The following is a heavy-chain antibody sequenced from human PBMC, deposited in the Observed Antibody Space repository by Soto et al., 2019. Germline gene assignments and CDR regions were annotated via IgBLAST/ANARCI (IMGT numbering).Heavy chain of an antibody. V-gene: IGHV3-23*01. CDR1: GLTFGSRA. Sequence: GGSLRLSCVASGLTFGSRAMSWVRQSPGEGLEWVSTITDTGGDAKYADSVKGRFTISRDNSKNTLFLQMNSLRADDTAVYYCARDQGGQSGNFIFDHWGQGALVTVSS. D-gene: IGHD1-26*01. CDR2: ITDTGGDA. J-gene: IGHJ4*02. CDR3: ARDQGGQSGNFIFDH.